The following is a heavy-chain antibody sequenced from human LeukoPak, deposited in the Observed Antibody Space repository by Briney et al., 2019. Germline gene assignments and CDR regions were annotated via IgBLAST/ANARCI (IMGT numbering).Heavy chain of an antibody. V-gene: IGHV3-23*01. CDR1: GLIFSDYS. CDR2: ISAGGGST. D-gene: IGHD6-13*01. J-gene: IGHJ4*02. Sequence: GGSLRLSCAASGLIFSDYSMTCVRQAPGKGLFWVSGISAGGGSTYYADSVKGRLTISRDNSRNTLYLQMNSLRAEDTAVYYCAKDAAGPEYWGQGTLVTVSS. CDR3: AKDAAGPEY.